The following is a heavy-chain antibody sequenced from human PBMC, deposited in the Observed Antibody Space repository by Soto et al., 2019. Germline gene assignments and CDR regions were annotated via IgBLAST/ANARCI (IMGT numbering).Heavy chain of an antibody. Sequence: ASVKVSCKASGYSFANNDVSWVRQATGQGLEWMGWMNPGSGDTGYAQKFQGRVTMTRDISIATAYMELSSLRSDDTAIYYCARMATFGSLNWFDPWGQGTLVTVSS. CDR3: ARMATFGSLNWFDP. D-gene: IGHD3-16*01. J-gene: IGHJ5*02. CDR1: GYSFANND. V-gene: IGHV1-8*01. CDR2: MNPGSGDT.